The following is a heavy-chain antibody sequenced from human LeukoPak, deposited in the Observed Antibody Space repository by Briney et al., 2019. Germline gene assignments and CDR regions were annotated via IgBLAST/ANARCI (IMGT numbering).Heavy chain of an antibody. Sequence: PGGSLRLSCAASGFTFSSYGMHWVRQAPGKGLEWVAFIRYDGSNKYYADSVKGRFTISRDNSKNTLYLQMNSLRAEDTAVYYCAKGTVLRSYYFDYWGQGTLVTVSS. D-gene: IGHD4/OR15-4a*01. CDR3: AKGTVLRSYYFDY. J-gene: IGHJ4*02. CDR2: IRYDGSNK. V-gene: IGHV3-30*02. CDR1: GFTFSSYG.